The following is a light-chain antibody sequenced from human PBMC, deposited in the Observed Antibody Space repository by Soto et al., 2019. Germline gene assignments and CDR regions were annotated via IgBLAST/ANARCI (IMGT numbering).Light chain of an antibody. Sequence: QSALTKPASVSGSPGQSITISCTGTSSDVGSYNLVSWYQHHPGKAPKLIIYEGSKRPSGVSNRFSGSKSGNTASLTISGLQAEDEADYYCCSYAGSSTPVVFGGGTKLTV. CDR2: EGS. CDR1: SSDVGSYNL. J-gene: IGLJ2*01. V-gene: IGLV2-23*01. CDR3: CSYAGSSTPVV.